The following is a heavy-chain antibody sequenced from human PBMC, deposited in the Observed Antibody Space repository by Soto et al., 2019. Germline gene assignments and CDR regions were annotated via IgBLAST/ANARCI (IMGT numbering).Heavy chain of an antibody. CDR1: GFTFSSYG. D-gene: IGHD2-2*02. CDR3: ARVECSSTSCYNYFDY. Sequence: QVQLVESGGGVVQPGRSLRLSCAASGFTFSSYGMHWVRQAPGKGLEWVAVIWYDGSNKYYADSVEGGFTISRDNSKNTLYLTMNSLRAEDTAVYYCARVECSSTSCYNYFDYWGQGTLVTVSS. CDR2: IWYDGSNK. J-gene: IGHJ4*02. V-gene: IGHV3-33*01.